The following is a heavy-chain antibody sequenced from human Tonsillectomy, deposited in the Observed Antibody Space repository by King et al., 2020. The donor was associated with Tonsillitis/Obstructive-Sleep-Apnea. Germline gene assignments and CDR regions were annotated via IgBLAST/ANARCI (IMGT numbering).Heavy chain of an antibody. CDR2: IKSKTDGGTT. V-gene: IGHV3-15*01. J-gene: IGHJ6*03. CDR1: GFTFINAW. CDR3: TTDPPDYIGKHYYYYMDV. D-gene: IGHD4-11*01. Sequence: QLVQSGGGLVKPGGSLRLSCAASGFTFINAWMSWVRQAPGKGLEWVGRIKSKTDGGTTDYAAPVKGRFTISRDDSKNTLYLQMNSLKTEETAVYYCTTDPPDYIGKHYYYYMDVWGKGTTVTVSS.